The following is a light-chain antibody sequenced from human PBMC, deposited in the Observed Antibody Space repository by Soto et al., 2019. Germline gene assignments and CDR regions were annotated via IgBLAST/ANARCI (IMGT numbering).Light chain of an antibody. CDR3: SSYTTSSSVV. CDR1: SSDVGAYNY. J-gene: IGLJ2*01. V-gene: IGLV2-14*03. Sequence: QSVLTQPASVSGSPGQSITISCTGTSSDVGAYNYVSWYQHHPGKAPKLMIYDVSNRPSGVSNRFSGSKSGNTASLTISGLQAEDEADYYCSSYTTSSSVVFGEGTKVTVL. CDR2: DVS.